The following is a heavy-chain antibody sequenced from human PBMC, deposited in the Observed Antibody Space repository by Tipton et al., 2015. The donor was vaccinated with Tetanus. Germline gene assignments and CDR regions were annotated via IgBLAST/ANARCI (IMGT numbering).Heavy chain of an antibody. CDR1: GGSISSYY. CDR2: IYYSGST. J-gene: IGHJ1*01. V-gene: IGHV4-59*01. CDR3: ARQTSTDEYFQH. D-gene: IGHD2/OR15-2a*01. Sequence: TLSLTCTVSGGSISSYYWSWIRQPPGKGLEWIGYIYYSGSTNYNPSLKSRVTISVDTSKNQFSLKLSSVTAADTAVYYCARQTSTDEYFQHWGQGTLVTVSS.